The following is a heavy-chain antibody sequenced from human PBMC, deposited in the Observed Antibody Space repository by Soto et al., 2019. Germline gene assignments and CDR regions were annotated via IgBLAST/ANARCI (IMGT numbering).Heavy chain of an antibody. CDR3: ARDRGRDLDYYDSSGIASLDY. CDR2: INPNSGGT. D-gene: IGHD3-22*01. Sequence: ASVKVSCKASGYTFTGYYMHWVRQAPGQGLEWMGWINPNSGGTNYAQKFQGRVTMTRDTSISTAYMELSRLRSDDTAVYYCARDRGRDLDYYDSSGIASLDYWGQGTLVTVSS. CDR1: GYTFTGYY. V-gene: IGHV1-2*02. J-gene: IGHJ4*02.